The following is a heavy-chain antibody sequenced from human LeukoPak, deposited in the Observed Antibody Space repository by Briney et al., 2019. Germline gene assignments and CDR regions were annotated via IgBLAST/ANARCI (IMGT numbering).Heavy chain of an antibody. CDR1: QFIFSSYA. CDR3: ARGLGSGDYVANAFDF. D-gene: IGHD4-17*01. V-gene: IGHV3-21*01. Sequence: GGSLRLSCVASQFIFSSYAMNGVRQAPGKGLEGVSSISGSGSYIHYADSMKGRFTISRDNAKKSVYLHMSRLRAEDTAVYYCARGLGSGDYVANAFDFWGRGTTVSVS. J-gene: IGHJ3*01. CDR2: ISGSGSYI.